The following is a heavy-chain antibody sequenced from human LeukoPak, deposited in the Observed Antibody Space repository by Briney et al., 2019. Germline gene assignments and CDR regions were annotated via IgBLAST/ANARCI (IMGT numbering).Heavy chain of an antibody. J-gene: IGHJ4*02. Sequence: SETLSLTCTVSGGSISSSSYYWGWLRQPPGKGLEWIGYVYYDGSTYYHPSLQSRLAISVDTSKNQFSLNLTSVTAADTAVYYCVRGLTGYSYFFDYWGQGALVTVSS. V-gene: IGHV4-30-4*08. CDR2: VYYDGST. CDR1: GGSISSSSYY. D-gene: IGHD1-20*01. CDR3: VRGLTGYSYFFDY.